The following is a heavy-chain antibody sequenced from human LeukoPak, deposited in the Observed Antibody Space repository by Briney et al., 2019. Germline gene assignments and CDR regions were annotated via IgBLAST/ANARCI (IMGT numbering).Heavy chain of an antibody. V-gene: IGHV4-39*01. J-gene: IGHJ4*02. CDR3: ARAAHQWLVQDC. CDR2: IYYSGNT. D-gene: IGHD6-19*01. CDR1: GGSISSSSYY. Sequence: SETLSLTCTVSGGSISSSSYYWGWIRQPPGKGLEWIGSIYYSGNTYYNPSLKSRVTISVDTSKNQFSLKLNSVTAADTAVYYCARAAHQWLVQDCWGQGTLVTVSS.